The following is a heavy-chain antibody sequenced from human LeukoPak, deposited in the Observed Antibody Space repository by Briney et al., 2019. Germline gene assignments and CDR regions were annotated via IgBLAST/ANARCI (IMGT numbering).Heavy chain of an antibody. V-gene: IGHV1-18*01. CDR1: GGTFSSYA. CDR2: ISGFNGHT. Sequence: ASVKVSCKASGGTFSSYAISWVRQAPGHGLEWMGWISGFNGHTKYSQKSQGRVTMTTDTSTSTAYMEVRSLRSDDTAVYYCARAWLRRKYYYYMDVWGKGTTVTVSS. CDR3: ARAWLRRKYYYYMDV. J-gene: IGHJ6*03. D-gene: IGHD5-12*01.